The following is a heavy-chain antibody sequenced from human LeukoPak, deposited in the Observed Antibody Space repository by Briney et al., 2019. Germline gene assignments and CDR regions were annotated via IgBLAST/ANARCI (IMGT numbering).Heavy chain of an antibody. D-gene: IGHD2-2*01. Sequence: ASVKVSCKASGYTFTGYYMHWVRQAPGQGLEWMGRINPSSGGTNYAQKFQGRVTMTRDTSISTAYMELSRLRSDDTAVYYCAREARAGYCSSTSCAYGMDVWGQGTTVTVSS. V-gene: IGHV1-2*06. CDR2: INPSSGGT. CDR3: AREARAGYCSSTSCAYGMDV. J-gene: IGHJ6*02. CDR1: GYTFTGYY.